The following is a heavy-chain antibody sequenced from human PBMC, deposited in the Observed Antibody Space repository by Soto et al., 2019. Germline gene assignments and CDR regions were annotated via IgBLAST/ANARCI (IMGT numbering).Heavy chain of an antibody. V-gene: IGHV1-2*04. CDR2: INPKSGGT. J-gene: IGHJ6*02. CDR3: ARGDSTDCSNGVCSFFYNHDMDV. CDR1: GYSFTDYH. D-gene: IGHD2-8*01. Sequence: ASVKVSCKASGYSFTDYHIHWVRQAPGEGLEWLGRINPKSGGTSTAQKFQGWVTMTTDTSISTASMELTRLTSDDTAIYYCARGDSTDCSNGVCSFFYNHDMDVWGQGTTVTVYS.